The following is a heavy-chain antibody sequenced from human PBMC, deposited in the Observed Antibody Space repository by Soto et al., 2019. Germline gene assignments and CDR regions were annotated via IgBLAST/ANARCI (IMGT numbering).Heavy chain of an antibody. V-gene: IGHV1-69*08. D-gene: IGHD4-4*01. J-gene: IGHJ4*02. CDR1: GGSVSSYT. CDR3: AGDSGYSNYAFDF. CDR2: IIPILGRA. Sequence: QVQLVQSGAEVKKPGSSVKVSCEASGGSVSSYTLCWVRQAPGQGLEWMVRIIPILGRANYAQKFQDRVTNPADKSTSTAYMELSSLRSEDTAVYFCAGDSGYSNYAFDFWGQGTLITVSS.